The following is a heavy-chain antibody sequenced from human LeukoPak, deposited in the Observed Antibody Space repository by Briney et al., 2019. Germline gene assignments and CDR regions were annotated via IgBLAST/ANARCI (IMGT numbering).Heavy chain of an antibody. J-gene: IGHJ6*02. CDR2: IWYDGSNK. CDR3: ARDSVVRGVITNYYYGMDV. Sequence: GRSLRLSCAASGFTFSSYGMHWVRQAPGKGLEWVAVIWYDGSNKYYADSVKGRFTISRDNSKNTLYLQMNSLRAEDTAVYYCARDSVVRGVITNYYYGMDVWGQGTTVTVSS. V-gene: IGHV3-33*01. D-gene: IGHD3-10*01. CDR1: GFTFSSYG.